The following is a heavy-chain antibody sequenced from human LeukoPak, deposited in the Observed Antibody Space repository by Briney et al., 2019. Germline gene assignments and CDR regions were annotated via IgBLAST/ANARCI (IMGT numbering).Heavy chain of an antibody. J-gene: IGHJ5*02. CDR3: ARDLKRLYCTNGVCYGDWFDP. Sequence: GGSLRLSCAASGFTFSYYYMSWIRQAPGKGLEWVSYISSSGSTIYYADSVKGRFTIYRDNAKKSLYLQMNRLRAEDTAVYYWARDLKRLYCTNGVCYGDWFDPWGQGTLVTVSS. D-gene: IGHD2-8*01. V-gene: IGHV3-11*04. CDR1: GFTFSYYY. CDR2: ISSSGSTI.